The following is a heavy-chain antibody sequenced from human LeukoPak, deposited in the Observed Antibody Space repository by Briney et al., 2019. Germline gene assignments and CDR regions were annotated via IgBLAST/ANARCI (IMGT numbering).Heavy chain of an antibody. CDR3: ARGTTDGYSYGRFDY. CDR2: IYYSGTT. J-gene: IGHJ4*02. D-gene: IGHD5-18*01. Sequence: SQTLSLTCTVSGGSISSGGFYWSWIRQHPGKGLEWLGYIYYSGTTYYNPSLKSRVTFSVDTSKNQFSLKLNPVTAADTALYYCARGTTDGYSYGRFDYWGQGTLVTVSS. V-gene: IGHV4-31*03. CDR1: GGSISSGGFY.